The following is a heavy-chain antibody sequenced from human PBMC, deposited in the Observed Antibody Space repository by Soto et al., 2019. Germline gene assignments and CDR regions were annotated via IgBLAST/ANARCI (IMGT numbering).Heavy chain of an antibody. J-gene: IGHJ4*02. V-gene: IGHV3-23*01. Sequence: PGGSLRLSCAASGFTFSSYAMSWVRQAPGKGLEWVSAISGSGGSTYHADSVKGRFTISRDNSKNTLYLQMNSLRAEDTAVYYCAKDRSSSWYGGYNDYWGQGTLVTVSS. CDR3: AKDRSSSWYGGYNDY. CDR1: GFTFSSYA. CDR2: ISGSGGST. D-gene: IGHD6-13*01.